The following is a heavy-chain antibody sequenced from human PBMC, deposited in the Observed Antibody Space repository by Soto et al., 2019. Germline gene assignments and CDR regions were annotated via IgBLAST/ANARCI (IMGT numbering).Heavy chain of an antibody. D-gene: IGHD1-20*01. Sequence: EVQLVESGGGLVQPGGSLRVSCAASGFTFSDHFMDWVRQAPGKGLEWIGRIRNKGSSYSTEYAASVEGRFTISRDDSSSSLSLQMNSLKIEATAVYYCTRDYNWANDYWGQGTLVTVSS. J-gene: IGHJ4*02. CDR3: TRDYNWANDY. CDR2: IRNKGSSYST. CDR1: GFTFSDHF. V-gene: IGHV3-72*01.